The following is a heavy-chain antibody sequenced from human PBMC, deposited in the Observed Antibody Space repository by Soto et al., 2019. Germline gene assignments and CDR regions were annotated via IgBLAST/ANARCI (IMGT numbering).Heavy chain of an antibody. Sequence: QVQLVESGGGVIQPGRSLRLSCAASGFTFSMYGMHWDRHAPGKGLEWVAMISFDGSEKYYTDSVKGRFHISGDSSKNTMYLQMDSLRAEDTAVYYCARDRRLYYSDAFDIWGQGTTVTVSS. J-gene: IGHJ3*02. CDR2: ISFDGSEK. D-gene: IGHD1-26*01. CDR3: ARDRRLYYSDAFDI. CDR1: GFTFSMYG. V-gene: IGHV3-30*03.